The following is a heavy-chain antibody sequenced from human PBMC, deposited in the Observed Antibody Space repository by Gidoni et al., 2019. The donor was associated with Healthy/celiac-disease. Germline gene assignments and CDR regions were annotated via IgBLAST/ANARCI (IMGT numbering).Heavy chain of an antibody. CDR1: GVHFSSYA. D-gene: IGHD4-17*01. Sequence: QVQLVQSGAEVKKPGSSVKVSCKASGVHFSSYALSWVLQAPGQGLEWMGGIIPIFGKANYAQKFQGRVTITADESTSTAYMELSSLRSEDTAVYYCARTSDYGDYVPYYYGMDVWGQGTTVTVSS. CDR3: ARTSDYGDYVPYYYGMDV. V-gene: IGHV1-69*01. J-gene: IGHJ6*02. CDR2: IIPIFGKA.